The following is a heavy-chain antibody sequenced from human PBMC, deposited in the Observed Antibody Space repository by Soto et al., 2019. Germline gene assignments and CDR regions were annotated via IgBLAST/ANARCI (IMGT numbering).Heavy chain of an antibody. CDR1: GYTFTSYG. D-gene: IGHD3-16*02. CDR3: ARADYIWGSYRYRYYYYYMDV. J-gene: IGHJ6*03. Sequence: ASVKVSCKASGYTFTSYGISWVRQAPGQGLEWMGWISAYNGNTNYAQKLQGRVTMTTDTSTSTAYMELRSLRSDDTAVYYCARADYIWGSYRYRYYYYYMDVWGKGTTVTVS. V-gene: IGHV1-18*01. CDR2: ISAYNGNT.